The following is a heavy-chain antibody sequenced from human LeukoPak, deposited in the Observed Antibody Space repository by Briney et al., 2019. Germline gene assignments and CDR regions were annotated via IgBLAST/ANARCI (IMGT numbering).Heavy chain of an antibody. J-gene: IGHJ5*02. CDR2: IKQDGSEK. CDR3: ARDGDYYDSSGYDP. Sequence: GGSLRLSCAASGFTFSSYCMSWVRQAPGKGLEWVANIKQDGSEKYYVDSVKGRFTISRDNAKNSLYLQMNSLRAEDTAVYYCARDGDYYDSSGYDPWGQGTLVTVSS. CDR1: GFTFSSYC. V-gene: IGHV3-7*01. D-gene: IGHD3-22*01.